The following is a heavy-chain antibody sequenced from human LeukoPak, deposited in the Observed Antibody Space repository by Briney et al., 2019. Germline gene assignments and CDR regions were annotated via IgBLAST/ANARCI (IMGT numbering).Heavy chain of an antibody. D-gene: IGHD3-22*01. CDR2: INPNSGGT. J-gene: IGHJ5*02. V-gene: IGHV1-2*02. Sequence: ASVKVSCKASGYTFTGYYMHWVRHAPGQGLEWMGWINPNSGGTNYAQKFQGRVTMTRDTSISTAYMELSRLRSDDTAEYYCASDSNKSDSSGYYNWFDPWGQGTLVTVSS. CDR3: ASDSNKSDSSGYYNWFDP. CDR1: GYTFTGYY.